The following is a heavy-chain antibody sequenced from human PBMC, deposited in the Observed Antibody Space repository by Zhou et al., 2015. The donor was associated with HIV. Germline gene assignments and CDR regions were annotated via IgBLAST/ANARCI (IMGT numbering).Heavy chain of an antibody. CDR3: ARIGPEGLDY. D-gene: IGHD2-21*01. CDR2: INPSGGST. CDR1: GYTFINYY. J-gene: IGHJ4*02. V-gene: IGHV1-46*01. Sequence: QVQLVQSGAEVKKPGASVKVSCKASGYTFINYYIHWVRQAPGQGLEWMGIINPSGGSTTYAQKFQGRVTMTRNTSISTAYMELSSLRSEDTAVYYCARIGPEGLDYWGQGTLVTVSS.